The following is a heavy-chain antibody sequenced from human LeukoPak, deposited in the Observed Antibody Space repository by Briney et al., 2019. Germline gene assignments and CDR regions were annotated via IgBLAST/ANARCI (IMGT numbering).Heavy chain of an antibody. V-gene: IGHV3-23*01. CDR2: ISGSGGST. CDR3: AKDRSAYYGSGSLGTFTI. D-gene: IGHD3-10*01. CDR1: GFTFGSYA. Sequence: GGSLRLPCAASGFTFGSYAMSWVRQAPGKGLEWVSGISGSGGSTFYADSVQGRFTISRDNFKNTLYLQMNSLRAEDTAVFYCAKDRSAYYGSGSLGTFTIWGQGTMVTVSS. J-gene: IGHJ3*02.